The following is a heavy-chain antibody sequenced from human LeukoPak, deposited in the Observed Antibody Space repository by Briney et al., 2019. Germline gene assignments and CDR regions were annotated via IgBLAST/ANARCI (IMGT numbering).Heavy chain of an antibody. D-gene: IGHD6-19*01. CDR3: ARAGDSSGWGYFDY. Sequence: GGSLRLSCAAPGFTVSSNYMGWVRRAPGKGLEWVSVIYSGGSTYYADPVKGRFTISRNNSKNTLYLQINSLRAEDTAVYYCARAGDSSGWGYFDYWGQGTLVTVSS. CDR2: IYSGGST. J-gene: IGHJ4*02. V-gene: IGHV3-53*01. CDR1: GFTVSSNY.